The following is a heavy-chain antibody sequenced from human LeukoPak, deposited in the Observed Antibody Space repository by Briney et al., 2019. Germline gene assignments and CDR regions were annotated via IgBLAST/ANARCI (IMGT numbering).Heavy chain of an antibody. D-gene: IGHD1-26*01. CDR2: IYSSGST. CDR1: GGSISSYY. V-gene: IGHV4-4*08. Sequence: SETLSLTCTVSGGSISSYYWSWIRQPPGKGLEWIGYIYSSGSTNYSPSLKSRVTISVDTSKNQFSLKLYSVTAADTAVYYCARDSGSYRLWGQGTLVTVPS. J-gene: IGHJ4*02. CDR3: ARDSGSYRL.